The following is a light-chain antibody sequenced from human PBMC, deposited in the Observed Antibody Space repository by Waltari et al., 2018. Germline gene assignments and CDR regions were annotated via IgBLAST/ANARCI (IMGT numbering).Light chain of an antibody. CDR2: KGS. CDR1: SSDVGSYNL. CDR3: CSYAAGRTYV. Sequence: QSVLTQPASVSGSPGQSITISCTGTSSDVGSYNLVSWYQQHPGKAPKVMIYKGSQRPSGVSNRFSGSKSGSTASLTISGLQAEDEANYYCCSYAAGRTYVFGTGTEVTVL. V-gene: IGLV2-23*01. J-gene: IGLJ1*01.